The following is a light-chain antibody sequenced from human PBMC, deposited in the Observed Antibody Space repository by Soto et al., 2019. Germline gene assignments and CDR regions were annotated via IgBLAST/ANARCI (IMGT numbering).Light chain of an antibody. CDR2: GAS. CDR3: QQYGTSPIT. Sequence: IVMSQSPATLSISPRERATLSCRASQSLNRGLAWYQQKPGQSPRLLIFGASIRATGIPERFSGSGSGTDFTLTISSLEPEDFAVYYCQQYGTSPITFGQGTRLEI. J-gene: IGKJ5*01. V-gene: IGKV3-20*01. CDR1: QSLNRG.